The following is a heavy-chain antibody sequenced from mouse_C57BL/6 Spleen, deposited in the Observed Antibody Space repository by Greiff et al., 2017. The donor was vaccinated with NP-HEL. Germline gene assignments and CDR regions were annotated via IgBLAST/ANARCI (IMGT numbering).Heavy chain of an antibody. CDR2: ISDGGSYT. J-gene: IGHJ3*01. V-gene: IGHV5-4*03. Sequence: DVKLVESGGGLVKPGGSLKLSCAASGFTFSSYAMSWVRQTPEKRLEWVATISDGGSYTYYPDNVKGRFTISRDNAKNNLYLQMSHLKSEDTAMYYCARFTTVVAKGFAYWGQGTLVTVSA. CDR3: ARFTTVVAKGFAY. CDR1: GFTFSSYA. D-gene: IGHD1-1*01.